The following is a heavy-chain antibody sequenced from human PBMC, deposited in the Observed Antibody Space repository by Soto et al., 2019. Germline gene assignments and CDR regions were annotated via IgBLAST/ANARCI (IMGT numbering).Heavy chain of an antibody. J-gene: IGHJ3*01. CDR3: AQRPGAFDV. CDR2: ISGSGGRV. CDR1: GFSFGTYV. V-gene: IGHV3-23*01. Sequence: EVQLLESGGGMVEPRGSLKLSCAASGFSFGTYVMNWVRQAPGKGLEWVSGISGSGGRVYSADSVKGRFTISRDNSRNTLYLQMNSLRAEDTAVYYCAQRPGAFDVWGQGTMVTVSS.